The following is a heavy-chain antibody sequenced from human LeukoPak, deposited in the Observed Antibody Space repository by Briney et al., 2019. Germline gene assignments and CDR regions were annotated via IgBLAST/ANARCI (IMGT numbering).Heavy chain of an antibody. CDR2: IHYSGST. CDR1: DGSIGSAGYY. J-gene: IGHJ4*02. CDR3: ARVTSGSYYNAYDY. D-gene: IGHD3-10*01. Sequence: PSETLPLTCTVSDGSIGSAGYYWSWIRQHPGKGLEWIGYIHYSGSTYYNPSLKSRLTISIDPSKKQFSLKLSSVTAADTAIYYCARVTSGSYYNAYDYWGQGTLVTVSS. V-gene: IGHV4-31*03.